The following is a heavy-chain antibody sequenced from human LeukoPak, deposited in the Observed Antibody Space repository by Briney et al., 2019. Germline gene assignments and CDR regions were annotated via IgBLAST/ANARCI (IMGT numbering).Heavy chain of an antibody. CDR3: ARGSSSWYSIASDNWFDP. J-gene: IGHJ5*02. D-gene: IGHD6-13*01. CDR1: GYTFTGYY. V-gene: IGHV1-2*02. CDR2: INPNSGGT. Sequence: ASVKVSCKASGYTFTGYYMHWVRQAPGQGLEWMGWINPNSGGTNYAQKFQGRVTMTRDTSISTAYMELSSLRSEDTAVYYCARGSSSWYSIASDNWFDPWGQGTLVTVSS.